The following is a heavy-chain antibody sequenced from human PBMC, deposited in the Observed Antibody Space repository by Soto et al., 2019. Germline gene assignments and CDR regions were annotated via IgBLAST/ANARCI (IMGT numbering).Heavy chain of an antibody. D-gene: IGHD6-19*01. J-gene: IGHJ3*02. Sequence: QLQLQESGPGLVKPSETLSLTCTVSGGSISSSSYYWGWIRQPPGKGLEWIGSIYYSGSTYYNPSLKSRVTISVDTSKNQFSLKLSSVTAADTAVYYCARDGNPSGSGWYSAFDIWGQGTMVTVSS. V-gene: IGHV4-39*02. CDR3: ARDGNPSGSGWYSAFDI. CDR2: IYYSGST. CDR1: GGSISSSSYY.